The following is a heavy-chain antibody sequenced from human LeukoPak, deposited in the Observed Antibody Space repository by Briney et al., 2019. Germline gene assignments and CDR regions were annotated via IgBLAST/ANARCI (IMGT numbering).Heavy chain of an antibody. Sequence: RASLKLSCAASGFTFTSAYMPWVRQAPGQGLEWVGIINASGDSTSYAQTLQGRVTMTSDTSTTTVYLKLNSRSSEDTAVYDCASGSGYKGCGYYSYDFDYWGQGTLVTVSS. CDR1: GFTFTSAY. V-gene: IGHV1-46*04. CDR3: ASGSGYKGCGYYSYDFDY. J-gene: IGHJ4*02. D-gene: IGHD3-22*01. CDR2: INASGDST.